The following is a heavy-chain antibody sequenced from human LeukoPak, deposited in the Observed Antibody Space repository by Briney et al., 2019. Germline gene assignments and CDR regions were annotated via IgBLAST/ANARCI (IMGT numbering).Heavy chain of an antibody. D-gene: IGHD1-26*01. CDR1: GGSFSGYY. CDR2: IYYNGNT. J-gene: IGHJ6*02. V-gene: IGHV4-59*01. Sequence: NPSETLSLTCAVYGGSFSGYYWNWIRRPPGKGLEWIGYIYYNGNTNYSPSLKSRVAMSVDTSKNLFSLKVSSVTAADTAVYYCARGRSNYYGMDVWGQGTTVTVSS. CDR3: ARGRSNYYGMDV.